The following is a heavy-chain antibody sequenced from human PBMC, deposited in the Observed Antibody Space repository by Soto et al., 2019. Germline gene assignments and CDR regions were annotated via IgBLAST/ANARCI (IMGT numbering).Heavy chain of an antibody. J-gene: IGHJ6*02. V-gene: IGHV3-30*04. CDR1: GFSFKNYP. D-gene: IGHD7-27*01. Sequence: LRLSCAGSGFSFKNYPMHWVRQAPGQGLEWVAVISSDGGLEYYADSVKGRFTISRDNSKNTVYLQMNSLTIKDTSVYYCAKDQSRANLWTHWGHMDVWGLGTTVTVS. CDR3: AKDQSRANLWTHWGHMDV. CDR2: ISSDGGLE.